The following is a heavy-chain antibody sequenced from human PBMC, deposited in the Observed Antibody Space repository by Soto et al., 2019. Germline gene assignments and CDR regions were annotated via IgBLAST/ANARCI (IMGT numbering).Heavy chain of an antibody. Sequence: SETLSLTCTVSCGSISSYYWSWIRQPPGKGLEWIGYIYYSGSTNYNPSLKSRVTISVDTSKNQFSLKLSSVTAADTAVYYCATLWFGESPYWGQGTLVTVSS. J-gene: IGHJ4*02. CDR3: ATLWFGESPY. V-gene: IGHV4-59*08. CDR1: CGSISSYY. CDR2: IYYSGST. D-gene: IGHD3-10*01.